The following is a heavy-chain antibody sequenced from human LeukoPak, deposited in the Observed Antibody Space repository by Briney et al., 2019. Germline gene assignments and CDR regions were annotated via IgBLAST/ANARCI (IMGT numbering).Heavy chain of an antibody. CDR1: GYSISSGDY. Sequence: SETLSLTCTVSGYSISSGDYWGWIRQPLGKRLEWIGTIYHSGSTYYNPSLKSRVTISVDTSKNQFSLKLRSVTAADTAVYYCASYGSGSSYSGFDYWGQGTLVTVSS. J-gene: IGHJ4*02. D-gene: IGHD3-10*01. CDR2: IYHSGST. CDR3: ASYGSGSSYSGFDY. V-gene: IGHV4-38-2*02.